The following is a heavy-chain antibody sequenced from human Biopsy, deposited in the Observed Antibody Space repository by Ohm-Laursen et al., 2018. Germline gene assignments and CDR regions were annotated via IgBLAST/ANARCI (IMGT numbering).Heavy chain of an antibody. V-gene: IGHV1-69*06. CDR2: NISILGTG. J-gene: IGHJ1*01. CDR3: ATKLTGYFHR. D-gene: IGHD3-9*01. Sequence: EASVKVSCKVPGGTFSNYGVNWVRQAPGQGLEWLGGNISILGTGNYAQKFQDRVTVAADTSTSTATMELRSLRSDDTAVYYCATKLTGYFHRWGQGTLVIVSS. CDR1: GGTFSNYG.